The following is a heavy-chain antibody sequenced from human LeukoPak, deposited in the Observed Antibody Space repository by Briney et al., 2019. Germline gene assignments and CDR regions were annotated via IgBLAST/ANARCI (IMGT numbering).Heavy chain of an antibody. CDR2: IYYSGIT. CDR1: ARFISSSRYW. D-gene: IGHD3-3*01. V-gene: IGHV4-39*01. Sequence: SQTMSLTWTVAARFISSSRYWWGWLLHPAGKGLEWIGSIYYSGITYYNPSLKSRVTISVDTSKNQFSLKLSSVTAADTAVYYCARHHGGDYYFDYWGQGTLVTVSS. J-gene: IGHJ4*02. CDR3: ARHHGGDYYFDY.